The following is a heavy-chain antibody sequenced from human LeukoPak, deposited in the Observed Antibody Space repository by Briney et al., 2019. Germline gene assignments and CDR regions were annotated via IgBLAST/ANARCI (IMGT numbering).Heavy chain of an antibody. D-gene: IGHD4-17*01. J-gene: IGHJ5*02. CDR2: IYYSGST. Sequence: SETLSLTCTVSGGSISSSSYYWGWIRQPPGKGLEWIGSIYYSGSTYYNPSLKSRVTISVDTSKNQFSLKLSSVTAADTAVYYCARVAANDYGDYGWFDPWGQGTLVTVSS. CDR1: GGSISSSSYY. V-gene: IGHV4-39*07. CDR3: ARVAANDYGDYGWFDP.